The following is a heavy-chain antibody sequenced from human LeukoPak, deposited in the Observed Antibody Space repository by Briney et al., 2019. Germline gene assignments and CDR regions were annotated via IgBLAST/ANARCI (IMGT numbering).Heavy chain of an antibody. V-gene: IGHV1-46*01. Sequence: GASVKVSCKASGYTFTSYYMHWVRQAPGQGLEWMGIINPSGGSTSYAQKFQGRVTMTRDTSTSTVYMELSSLRSEDTAVYYCARDRPPSIAAGEFDYWGQGTLVTISS. CDR1: GYTFTSYY. CDR3: ARDRPPSIAAGEFDY. D-gene: IGHD6-13*01. CDR2: INPSGGST. J-gene: IGHJ4*02.